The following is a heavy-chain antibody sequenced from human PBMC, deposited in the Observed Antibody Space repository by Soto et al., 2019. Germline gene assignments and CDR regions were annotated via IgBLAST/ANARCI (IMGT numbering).Heavy chain of an antibody. CDR1: GYTFTSYD. J-gene: IGHJ4*02. V-gene: IGHV1-8*01. CDR3: ARQSSYGYCSGASCYLFDY. CDR2: MNPNSGNT. Sequence: QVQLVQSGAEVKKPGASVKVSCKASGYTFTSYDINWVRQATGQGLEWMGWMNPNSGNTGYAQKFQGRGTMTRNTSISTAYMELSSLRSEDTAVYYCARQSSYGYCSGASCYLFDYWGQGTLVTVSS. D-gene: IGHD2-15*01.